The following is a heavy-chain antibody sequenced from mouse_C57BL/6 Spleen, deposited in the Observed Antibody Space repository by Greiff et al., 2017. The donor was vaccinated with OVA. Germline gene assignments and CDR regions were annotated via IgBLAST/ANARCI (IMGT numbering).Heavy chain of an antibody. CDR3: ARRGDVNGCYFDY. Sequence: QVQLQQPGAELVRPGSSVKLSCKASGYTFTSYWMHWVKQRPIQGLEWIGNIDPSDSETHYNQKFKDKATLTVDKSSSTAYMQLSSLTSEDSAVYYCARRGDVNGCYFDYWGQGTTLTVSS. CDR1: GYTFTSYW. V-gene: IGHV1-52*01. CDR2: IDPSDSET. D-gene: IGHD1-2*01. J-gene: IGHJ2*01.